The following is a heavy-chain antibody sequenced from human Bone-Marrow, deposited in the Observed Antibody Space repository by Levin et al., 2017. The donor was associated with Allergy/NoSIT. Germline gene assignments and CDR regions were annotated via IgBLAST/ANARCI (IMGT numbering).Heavy chain of an antibody. J-gene: IGHJ4*02. Sequence: GESLKISCAASGFTFSDYAMHWVRQAPGTGLEWVAVIAYNGNNIHYADSLEGRFSISRDNSKNTLYLQMNSLRPEDTAVFYCVRENYGQYYFDYWGQGTLVTVSS. CDR3: VRENYGQYYFDY. CDR1: GFTFSDYA. V-gene: IGHV3-30*03. CDR2: IAYNGNNI. D-gene: IGHD3-10*01.